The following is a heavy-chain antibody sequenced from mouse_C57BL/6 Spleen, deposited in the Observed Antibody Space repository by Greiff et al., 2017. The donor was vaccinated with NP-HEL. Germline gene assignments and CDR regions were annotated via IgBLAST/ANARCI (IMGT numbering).Heavy chain of an antibody. CDR2: IYPGSGST. V-gene: IGHV1-55*01. D-gene: IGHD2-5*01. J-gene: IGHJ3*01. CDR3: ARPYYSNYPSWLAY. Sequence: QVQLQQPGAELVKPGASVKMSCKASGYTFTSYWITWVKQRPGQGLEWIGDIYPGSGSTNYNEKFKSKATLTVDTSSSTAYMQLSSLTSEDSAVYYCARPYYSNYPSWLAYWGQGTLVTVSA. CDR1: GYTFTSYW.